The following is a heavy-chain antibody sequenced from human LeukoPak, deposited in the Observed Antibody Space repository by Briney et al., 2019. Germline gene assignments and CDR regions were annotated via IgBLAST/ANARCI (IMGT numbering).Heavy chain of an antibody. Sequence: PSETLSLTCTVSGGSISSSSYYWGWIRQPPGKGLEWIVSIYYSGSTYYNPSLKSRVTISVDTSKNQFSLKLSSVTAADTAVYYCARLREYYYDSSGPFYYFDYWGQGTLVTVSS. CDR3: ARLREYYYDSSGPFYYFDY. D-gene: IGHD3-22*01. J-gene: IGHJ4*02. CDR1: GGSISSSSYY. CDR2: IYYSGST. V-gene: IGHV4-39*01.